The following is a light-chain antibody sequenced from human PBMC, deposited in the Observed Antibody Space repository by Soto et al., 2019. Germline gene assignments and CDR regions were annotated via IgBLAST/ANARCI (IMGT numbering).Light chain of an antibody. CDR3: QEYNTNSRT. J-gene: IGKJ1*01. CDR1: ESIYGW. CDR2: KTS. V-gene: IGKV1-5*03. Sequence: IQWTQSPSTLSPSVGDPVTFTCRASESIYGWLAWYKQIPGKAPQLLIYKTSTLQGGVPSRFSGSGSGAEYTLTISSLQPDDFATYFCQEYNTNSRTFGQGTRV.